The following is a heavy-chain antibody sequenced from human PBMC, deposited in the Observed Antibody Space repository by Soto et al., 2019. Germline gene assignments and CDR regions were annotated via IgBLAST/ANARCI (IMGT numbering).Heavy chain of an antibody. D-gene: IGHD3-10*01. V-gene: IGHV4-39*01. CDR2: IYYSGST. CDR3: ARHELLWFGESVSHNWFDP. CDR1: GGSISSSSYY. Sequence: SETLSLTCTVSGGSISSSSYYWGWIRQPPGKGLEWIGSIYYSGSTYYNPSLKSRVTISVDTSKNQFSLKLSSVTAADTAVYYCARHELLWFGESVSHNWFDPWGQGTLVTVSS. J-gene: IGHJ5*02.